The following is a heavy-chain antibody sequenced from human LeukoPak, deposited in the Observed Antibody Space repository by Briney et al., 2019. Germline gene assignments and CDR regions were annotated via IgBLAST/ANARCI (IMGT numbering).Heavy chain of an antibody. V-gene: IGHV3-30*04. Sequence: PGGSLRLSCAASGFTFSSYAMHWVRQAPGKGLEWVAVISYDGSNKYYADSVKGRFTISRDNSKNTLYLQMNGLRAEDTAVYYCARVATMIVVVSPFDYWGQGTLVTVSS. D-gene: IGHD3-22*01. CDR1: GFTFSSYA. CDR2: ISYDGSNK. CDR3: ARVATMIVVVSPFDY. J-gene: IGHJ4*02.